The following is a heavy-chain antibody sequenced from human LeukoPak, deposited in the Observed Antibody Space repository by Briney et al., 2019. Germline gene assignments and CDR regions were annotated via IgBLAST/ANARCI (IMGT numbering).Heavy chain of an antibody. CDR2: VYNDGSTT. Sequence: GGSLRLSCAASGFTFSSYSMNWVRQAPGEGLVWVSRVYNDGSTTNYADSVKGRFTISRDNAKNTLYLQMNSLRAEDMAVYYCARESGSSRFFDYWGQGTLVTVSS. CDR1: GFTFSSYS. J-gene: IGHJ4*02. D-gene: IGHD6-6*01. V-gene: IGHV3-74*01. CDR3: ARESGSSRFFDY.